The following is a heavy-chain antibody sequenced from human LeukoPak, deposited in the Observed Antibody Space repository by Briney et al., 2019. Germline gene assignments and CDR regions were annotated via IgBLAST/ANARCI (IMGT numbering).Heavy chain of an antibody. CDR3: TTEVGYYYDYNWFDP. V-gene: IGHV3-15*01. J-gene: IGHJ5*02. CDR2: IKTKTAGGTT. CDR1: GFTFSNAW. Sequence: GGSLRLSCAASGFTFSNAWMSWVRQAPGKGLEWVGLIKTKTAGGTTDYGAPVKGRFTISRDDSKNTLYLQMNSLKTEDTAVYYCTTEVGYYYDYNWFDPWGQGTLVTVSS. D-gene: IGHD3-22*01.